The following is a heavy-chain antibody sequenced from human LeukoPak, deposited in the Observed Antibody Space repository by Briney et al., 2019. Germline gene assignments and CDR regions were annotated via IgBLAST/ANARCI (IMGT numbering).Heavy chain of an antibody. D-gene: IGHD3-22*01. CDR2: INPNSGGT. Sequence: ASVKVSCKASGYTFTVYYMHWVRQAPGQGLEWMGWINPNSGGTNYAQKFQGWVTMTRDTSISTAYMELSRLRSDDTAVYYCARRGVSYYDSSGPDGADAFDIWGQGTMVTVSS. J-gene: IGHJ3*02. CDR1: GYTFTVYY. CDR3: ARRGVSYYDSSGPDGADAFDI. V-gene: IGHV1-2*04.